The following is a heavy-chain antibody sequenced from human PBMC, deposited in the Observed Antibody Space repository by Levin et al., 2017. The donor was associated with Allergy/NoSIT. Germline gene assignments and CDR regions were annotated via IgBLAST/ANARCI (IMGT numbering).Heavy chain of an antibody. CDR3: ARGRRYHGSGSLDV. CDR1: GGAFNNYY. CDR2: IKHSGGT. D-gene: IGHD3-10*01. Sequence: PSETLSLTCAVYGGAFNNYYWSWIRQPPGKGLEWIGEIKHSGGTNYNPSLKSRVTISVDTSKNQFSLNLNSVTAADTGVYYCARGRRYHGSGSLDVWGKGTTVTVSS. J-gene: IGHJ6*04. V-gene: IGHV4-34*01.